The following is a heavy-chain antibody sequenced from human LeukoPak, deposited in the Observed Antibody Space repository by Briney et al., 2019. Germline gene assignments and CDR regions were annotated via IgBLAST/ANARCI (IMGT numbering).Heavy chain of an antibody. D-gene: IGHD3-16*01. V-gene: IGHV1-46*01. Sequence: ASVKVSCKASGYTFTSYYMQWVRLAPGQGLEWMGVINPSGGSTIYAQRFRGRVSMTRDTSTSTVYMELNSLRSEDTAMYYCARSQYDYASDYWGQGTLVTVSS. CDR1: GYTFTSYY. J-gene: IGHJ4*02. CDR3: ARSQYDYASDY. CDR2: INPSGGST.